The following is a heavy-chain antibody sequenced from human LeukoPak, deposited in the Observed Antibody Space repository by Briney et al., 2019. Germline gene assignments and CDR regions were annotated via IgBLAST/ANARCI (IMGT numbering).Heavy chain of an antibody. D-gene: IGHD6-25*01. CDR1: GFTFSSYA. V-gene: IGHV3-30*04. Sequence: PGGSLRLSCAASGFTFSSYAMHWVRQAPGKGLEWVAVISYDGSNKYYADSVKGRFTISRDNSKNTLYLQMNSLRAEDTAVYYCAKEGPKSIAATGYYMDVWGKGTTVTISS. J-gene: IGHJ6*03. CDR2: ISYDGSNK. CDR3: AKEGPKSIAATGYYMDV.